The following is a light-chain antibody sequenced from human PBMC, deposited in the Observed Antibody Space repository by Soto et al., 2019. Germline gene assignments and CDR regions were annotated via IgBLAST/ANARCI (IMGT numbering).Light chain of an antibody. Sequence: IQMTQAPSTLSPSVRGRVTMPCLASQSISSWLAWYQQKPGKAPKLLIYAASSLQSGAPSRFSGSGSGADFTLTISSLQPEDFATYYCQQTYSIPRTFGGGTKVDIK. CDR1: QSISSW. V-gene: IGKV1-39*01. J-gene: IGKJ4*01. CDR3: QQTYSIPRT. CDR2: AAS.